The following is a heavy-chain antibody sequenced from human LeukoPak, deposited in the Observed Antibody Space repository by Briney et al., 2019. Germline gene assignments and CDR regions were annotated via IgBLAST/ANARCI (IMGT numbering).Heavy chain of an antibody. V-gene: IGHV1-18*01. CDR3: ARDHIAVRPGHFDY. Sequence: ASVKVSCKASGYTFTTYGIIWLRQAPGQGLEWMGWISVYNGNTKYAQKFQGRVTMTTDTSTSTAYMELRSLRSDDTAVYYCARDHIAVRPGHFDYWGQGTLVTVSS. D-gene: IGHD6-6*01. CDR2: ISVYNGNT. CDR1: GYTFTTYG. J-gene: IGHJ4*02.